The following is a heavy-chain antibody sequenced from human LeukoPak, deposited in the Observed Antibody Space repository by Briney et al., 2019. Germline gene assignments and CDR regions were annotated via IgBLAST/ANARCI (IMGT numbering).Heavy chain of an antibody. CDR1: GFTFNNYA. CDR2: ISGGGETT. J-gene: IGHJ4*02. V-gene: IGHV3-23*01. CDR3: ARSGSGGLD. D-gene: IGHD3-16*01. Sequence: PGGSLRLSCAASGFTFNNYAMNWVRQAPGKGLEWVSSISGGGETTYYADSAKGRFTISRDNSQNTLYLQMNSLRDEDTAVYYCARSGSGGLDWGQGTLVTVSS.